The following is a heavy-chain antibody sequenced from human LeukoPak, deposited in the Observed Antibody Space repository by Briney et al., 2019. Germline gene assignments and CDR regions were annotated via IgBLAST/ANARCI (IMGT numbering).Heavy chain of an antibody. D-gene: IGHD2-15*01. CDR1: GFTFSGSA. V-gene: IGHV3-73*01. Sequence: GGSLRLSCAASGFTFSGSAMHWVRQASGKGLEWVGRIRSKANSYATAYAASVKGRFTISRDDSKNTAYLQMNSLRAEDTAVYYCANDCLSGGSCYSSFLGYYYGMDVWGQGTTVTVSS. CDR3: ANDCLSGGSCYSSFLGYYYGMDV. J-gene: IGHJ6*02. CDR2: IRSKANSYAT.